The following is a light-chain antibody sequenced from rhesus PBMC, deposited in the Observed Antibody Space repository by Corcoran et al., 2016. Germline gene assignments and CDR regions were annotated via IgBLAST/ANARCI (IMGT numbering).Light chain of an antibody. CDR2: KAS. CDR3: QQGYATPFT. CDR1: ENVNNY. Sequence: DIQVTQSPSSLSASVGDRVTITCRASENVNNYLNWYQQKPGKAPKLLISKASTLQSGVPSRFSGSGSGTDYTLTISSLQPEDVASYYCQQGYATPFTFGPGTKLDIK. J-gene: IGKJ3*01. V-gene: IGKV1-74*01.